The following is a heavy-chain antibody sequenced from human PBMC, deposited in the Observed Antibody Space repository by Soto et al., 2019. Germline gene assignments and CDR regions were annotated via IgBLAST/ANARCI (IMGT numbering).Heavy chain of an antibody. CDR3: AMDGISFNSFLYNWFDS. V-gene: IGHV1-69*09. CDR2: VIPLPGIE. Sequence: QVQLVQSGAEAKKPGSSVKVSCKASGGTFNSYGINWVRQAPGQGLEWMGGVIPLPGIEDYAQKFQGRVRITADISKSTASLELRSLSRDDTAVYYCAMDGISFNSFLYNWFDSWGQGTLVTVAS. J-gene: IGHJ5*01. D-gene: IGHD6-13*01. CDR1: GGTFNSYG.